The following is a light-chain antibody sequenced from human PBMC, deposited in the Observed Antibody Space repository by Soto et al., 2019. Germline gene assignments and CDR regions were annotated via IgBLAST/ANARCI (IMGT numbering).Light chain of an antibody. CDR3: SSYAGNSKYV. CDR2: EVN. CDR1: SSDVGGYNY. Sequence: QSVLTQPPSASGSPGQSVTISCTGTSSDVGGYNYVSWNQHHPGKANKLMNYEVNKRPSGVPERFTGSKSGNTASLTVSGLQAEDEADYYCSSYAGNSKYVFGIGTKVTVL. J-gene: IGLJ1*01. V-gene: IGLV2-8*01.